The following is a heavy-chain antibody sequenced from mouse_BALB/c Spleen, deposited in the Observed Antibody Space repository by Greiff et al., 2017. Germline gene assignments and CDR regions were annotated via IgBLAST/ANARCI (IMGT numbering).Heavy chain of an antibody. V-gene: IGHV7-3*02. Sequence: EVNVVESGGGLVQPGGSLRLSCATSGFTFTDYYMSWVRQPPGKALEWLGFIRNKANGYTTEYSASVKGRFTISRDNSQSILYLQMNTLRAEDSATYYCASPGSSYGYFDVWGAGTTVTVSS. CDR3: ASPGSSYGYFDV. CDR2: IRNKANGYTT. CDR1: GFTFTDYY. J-gene: IGHJ1*01. D-gene: IGHD1-1*01.